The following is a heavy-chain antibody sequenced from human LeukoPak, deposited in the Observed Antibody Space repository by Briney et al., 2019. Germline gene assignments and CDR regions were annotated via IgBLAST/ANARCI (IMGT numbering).Heavy chain of an antibody. CDR2: ISSSSSYI. D-gene: IGHD2-15*01. CDR1: GFTFRSYA. CDR3: ARVQAECSGGSCYYNY. J-gene: IGHJ4*02. V-gene: IGHV3-21*04. Sequence: GKSLRLSCAASGFTFRSYAIHWVRQAPGKGLEWVSSISSSSSYIYYADSVKGRFTISRDNAKNSLYLQMNSLRAEDTAVYYCARVQAECSGGSCYYNYWGQGTLVTVSS.